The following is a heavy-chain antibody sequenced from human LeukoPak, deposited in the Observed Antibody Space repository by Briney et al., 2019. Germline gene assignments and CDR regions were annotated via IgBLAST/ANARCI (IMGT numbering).Heavy chain of an antibody. Sequence: GGSLRLSCAASGFTFSSYAMHWVRQAPGKGLEYVSAISSNGGSTYYANSVKGRFTISRDNSKNTLYLQMGSLRAEDMAVYYCAVASGSYSGSWGQGTLVTVSS. CDR3: AVASGSYSGS. CDR2: ISSNGGST. D-gene: IGHD1-26*01. J-gene: IGHJ5*02. CDR1: GFTFSSYA. V-gene: IGHV3-64*01.